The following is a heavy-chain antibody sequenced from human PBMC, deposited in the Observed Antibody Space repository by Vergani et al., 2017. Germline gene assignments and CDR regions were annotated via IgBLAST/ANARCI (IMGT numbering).Heavy chain of an antibody. V-gene: IGHV3-23*01. CDR2: ISGSGGST. Sequence: EVQLLESGGGLVQPGGSLRLSCAASGFTFSSYAMSWVRQAPGMGLEWVSAISGSGGSTYYADSVKGRFTISRDNSKNTLYLQMNSLRAEDTAVYYCAKEKTYYYDSSGYYYSYWGQGTLVTVSS. CDR1: GFTFSSYA. D-gene: IGHD3-22*01. CDR3: AKEKTYYYDSSGYYYSY. J-gene: IGHJ4*02.